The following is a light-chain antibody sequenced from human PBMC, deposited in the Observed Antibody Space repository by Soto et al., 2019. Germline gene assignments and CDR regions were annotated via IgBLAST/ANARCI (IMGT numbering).Light chain of an antibody. J-gene: IGKJ5*01. CDR3: QQFNNYPS. CDR2: DAS. CDR1: QGISSA. Sequence: AIQLTQSPSSLSASVGDRVTITCRASQGISSALDWYQQKPGKAPKLLIYDASSLESGVPSRFSGSGSGTDFTLTISSLQPEDFATYYCQQFNNYPSFGQGTRLEIK. V-gene: IGKV1D-13*01.